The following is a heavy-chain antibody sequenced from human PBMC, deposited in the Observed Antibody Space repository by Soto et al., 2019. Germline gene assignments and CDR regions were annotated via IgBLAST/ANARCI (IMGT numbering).Heavy chain of an antibody. CDR3: ARDLFDGGYETPEYYFDY. D-gene: IGHD1-1*01. Sequence: GGSLRLSCGASGFTFSSYSMNWVRQAPGKGLEWVSYITSKSSTIYYADSVKGRFTISRDNAKNSLYLQMNSLRAEDTAVYYCARDLFDGGYETPEYYFDYWGQGTLVTVSS. CDR1: GFTFSSYS. V-gene: IGHV3-48*04. J-gene: IGHJ4*02. CDR2: ITSKSSTI.